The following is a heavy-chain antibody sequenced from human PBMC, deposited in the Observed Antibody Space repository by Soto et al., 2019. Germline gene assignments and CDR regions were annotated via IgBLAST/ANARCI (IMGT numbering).Heavy chain of an antibody. CDR1: GGSISSYY. D-gene: IGHD5-18*01. CDR3: ARYSYGTMYWFDP. J-gene: IGHJ5*02. CDR2: IYYSGST. V-gene: IGHV4-59*01. Sequence: PSETLSLTCTVSGGSISSYYWSWIRQPPGKGLEWIGYIYYSGSTNYNPSLKSRVTISVDTSKNQFSLKLSSVTAADTAVYYCARYSYGTMYWFDPCGHGTLVTVSS.